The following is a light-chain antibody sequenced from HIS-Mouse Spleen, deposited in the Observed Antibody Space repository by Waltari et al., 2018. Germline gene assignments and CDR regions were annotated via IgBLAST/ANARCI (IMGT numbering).Light chain of an antibody. J-gene: IGLJ1*01. CDR1: RSNIGASYE. Sequence: QSVLTQPPSVSGAPGQRVTISCTGRRSNIGASYEVHWYQQLPGTAPKLLIYGNSNRPSGVPDRFSGSKSGTSASLAITGLQAEDEADYYCQSYDSSLSGYVFGTGTKVTVL. CDR3: QSYDSSLSGYV. CDR2: GNS. V-gene: IGLV1-40*01.